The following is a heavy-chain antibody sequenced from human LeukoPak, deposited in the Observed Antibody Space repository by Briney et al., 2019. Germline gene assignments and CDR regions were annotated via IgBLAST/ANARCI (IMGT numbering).Heavy chain of an antibody. J-gene: IGHJ4*02. CDR1: GFSVSSKY. Sequence: GGSLRLSCAISGFSVSSKYMSWVRQAPGKGPELVSVIYNDGSTYYADSVKGRFTISRDNSRNTLFLQMNSLRAEDTAVYYCARSGGVITVAPFDCWGQGSLVTVSS. D-gene: IGHD4-23*01. CDR3: ARSGGVITVAPFDC. V-gene: IGHV3-53*01. CDR2: IYNDGST.